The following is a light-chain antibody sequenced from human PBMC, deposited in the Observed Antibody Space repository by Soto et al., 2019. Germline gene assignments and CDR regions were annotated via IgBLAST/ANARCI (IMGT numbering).Light chain of an antibody. CDR2: SAS. J-gene: IGKJ3*01. V-gene: IGKV3-20*01. Sequence: EVVLTQSPGTLSLSPGERATLSCRASRTVDGNYLAWYHQKPGQAPRLLIHSASTRAPGIPDRFSASGAGTDFTLTISRLEPEDSAVYYCQQYSASPRTFGPGT. CDR1: RTVDGNY. CDR3: QQYSASPRT.